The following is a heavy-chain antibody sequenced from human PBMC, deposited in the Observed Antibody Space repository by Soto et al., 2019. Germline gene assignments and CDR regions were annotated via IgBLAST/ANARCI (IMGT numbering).Heavy chain of an antibody. J-gene: IGHJ4*02. D-gene: IGHD3-9*01. CDR1: GYTFTSYG. V-gene: IGHV1-18*01. CDR3: ARAAYEILTGYYRR. Sequence: QVQLVQSGAEVKKPGASVKVSCKASGYTFTSYGVSWVRQAPGQGLEWMGWISAYNGNTNYAQKFQDRVTMTTDTSTSTAYMELRSLRSDDTAVYYCARAAYEILTGYYRRWGQGTLVTVSS. CDR2: ISAYNGNT.